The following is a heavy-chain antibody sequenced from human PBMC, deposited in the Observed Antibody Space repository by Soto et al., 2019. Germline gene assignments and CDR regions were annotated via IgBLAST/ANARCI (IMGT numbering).Heavy chain of an antibody. V-gene: IGHV3-23*01. Sequence: GGSLRLSCAASGFTFSSYAMSWVRQAPGKGLEWVSAISGSGGSTYYADSVKGRFTISRDNSKNTLYLQMNSLRAEDTAVYYCAQGEGVVVAATPVYWGQGTLVTVS. CDR3: AQGEGVVVAATPVY. CDR1: GFTFSSYA. D-gene: IGHD2-15*01. CDR2: ISGSGGST. J-gene: IGHJ4*02.